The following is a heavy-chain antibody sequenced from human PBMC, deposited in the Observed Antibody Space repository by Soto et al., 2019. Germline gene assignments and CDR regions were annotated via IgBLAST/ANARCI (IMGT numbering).Heavy chain of an antibody. V-gene: IGHV4-30-4*01. CDR3: ARELRYYYGSENYYYYGMDV. D-gene: IGHD3-10*01. J-gene: IGHJ6*02. Sequence: SETLSLTCTVSGGSISSGDYYWSWIRQPPGKGLEWIGYIYYSGSTYYNPSLKSRVTISVDTSKNQFSLKLSSVTAADAAVYYCARELRYYYGSENYYYYGMDVWGQGTTATVSS. CDR2: IYYSGST. CDR1: GGSISSGDYY.